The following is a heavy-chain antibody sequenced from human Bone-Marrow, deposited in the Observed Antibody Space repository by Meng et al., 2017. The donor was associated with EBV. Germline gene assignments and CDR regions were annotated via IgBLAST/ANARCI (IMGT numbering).Heavy chain of an antibody. J-gene: IGHJ4*02. V-gene: IGHV4-34*01. CDR3: ARPPTGRGSYLDY. CDR2: INHSGST. Sequence: QVQLQQWGAGLLKPSETPSLPCAVYGGSFSGYYWSWIRQPPGKGLEWIGEINHSGSTNYNPSLKSRVTISVDTSKNQFSLKLSSVTAADTAVYYCARPPTGRGSYLDYWGQGTLVTVSS. CDR1: GGSFSGYY. D-gene: IGHD3-16*01.